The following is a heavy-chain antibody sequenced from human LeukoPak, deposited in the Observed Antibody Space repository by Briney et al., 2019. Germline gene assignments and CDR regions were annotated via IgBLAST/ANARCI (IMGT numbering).Heavy chain of an antibody. CDR2: INPNSGGR. D-gene: IGHD2-2*03. CDR3: ARGGMDMGHYAFDI. V-gene: IGHV1-2*02. CDR1: GYTFTCYY. Sequence: ASVKVSCKASGYTFTCYYMNWVRQAPGQGLEWMGWINPNSGGRNYAQKFQGRGTMTRDTSISTAYMELSRLRSDDTAVYYCARGGMDMGHYAFDIWGQGTMVTVSS. J-gene: IGHJ3*02.